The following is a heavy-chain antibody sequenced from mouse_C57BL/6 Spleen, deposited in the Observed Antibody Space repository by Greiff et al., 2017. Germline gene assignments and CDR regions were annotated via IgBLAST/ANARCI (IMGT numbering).Heavy chain of an antibody. J-gene: IGHJ4*01. D-gene: IGHD1-1*01. Sequence: VQVVESGAELARPGASVKMSCKASGYTFTSYTMHWVKQRPGQGLEWIGYINPSSGYTKYNQKFKDKATLTADKSSSTAYMQLSSLTSEDSAVYYCARCAITTVVAPYYYAMDYWGQGTSVTVSS. V-gene: IGHV1-4*01. CDR1: GYTFTSYT. CDR3: ARCAITTVVAPYYYAMDY. CDR2: INPSSGYT.